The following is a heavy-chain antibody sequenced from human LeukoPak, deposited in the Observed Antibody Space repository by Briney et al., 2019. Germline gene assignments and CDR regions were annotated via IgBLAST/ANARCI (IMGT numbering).Heavy chain of an antibody. Sequence: GGSLRLSCAASGFTFSSYGINWVRQAPGKGLEWVSYISSSSSTIYYADSVKGRFTISRDNAKNSLYLQMNSLRVEDTAVYYCATKTSVTTWGLGWYFDLWGRGTLVTVSS. J-gene: IGHJ2*01. CDR2: ISSSSSTI. CDR1: GFTFSSYG. D-gene: IGHD4-17*01. CDR3: ATKTSVTTWGLGWYFDL. V-gene: IGHV3-48*01.